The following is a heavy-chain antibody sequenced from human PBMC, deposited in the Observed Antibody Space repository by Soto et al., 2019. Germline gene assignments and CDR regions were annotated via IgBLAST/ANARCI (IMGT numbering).Heavy chain of an antibody. V-gene: IGHV3-30-3*01. CDR2: VSNDGRNK. J-gene: IGHJ4*02. Sequence: QVQLLESGGGVVQPGRSLRLSCAASGFTFSSYAMHWVRQPPGKGLEWVAVVSNDGRNKFYADSVRGRVTISRDKSKNTLYLEMDSQRVEVTAVFYCARGEHGLDHWGQGSLV. CDR3: ARGEHGLDH. D-gene: IGHD2-8*01. CDR1: GFTFSSYA.